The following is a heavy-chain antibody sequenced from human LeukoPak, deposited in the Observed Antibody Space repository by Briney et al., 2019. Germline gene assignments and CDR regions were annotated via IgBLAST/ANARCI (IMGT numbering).Heavy chain of an antibody. J-gene: IGHJ6*03. CDR3: ARDPYSGSYGDSYYYYMDV. Sequence: GGSLRLSCAASGFTFSSYAMSWVRQAPGKGLEWVSAISGSGGSTYYADSVKGRFTISRDNAKNSLYLQMNSLRVEDTAVYYCARDPYSGSYGDSYYYYMDVWGKGTTVTTSS. CDR1: GFTFSSYA. D-gene: IGHD1-26*01. CDR2: ISGSGGST. V-gene: IGHV3-23*01.